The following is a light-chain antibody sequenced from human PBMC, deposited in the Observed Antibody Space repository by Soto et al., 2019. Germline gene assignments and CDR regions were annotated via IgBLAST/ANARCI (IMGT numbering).Light chain of an antibody. J-gene: IGKJ4*01. CDR1: QSISDW. CDR2: DAS. V-gene: IGKV1-5*03. CDR3: QQYNRYSIA. Sequence: DIQLTQSPSTLSASIGDKVTITCRASQSISDWLAWYQQKPGKAPKFLIYDASTLENRVPSRFSGSGSGIEFTLIIRSLQPDDFASYYCQQYNRYSIAFGGGTKVEIK.